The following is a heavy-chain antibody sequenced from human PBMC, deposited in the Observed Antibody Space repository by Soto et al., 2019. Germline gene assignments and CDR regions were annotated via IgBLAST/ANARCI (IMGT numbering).Heavy chain of an antibody. CDR1: GYTFTSYA. V-gene: IGHV1-18*01. CDR3: ARFGATGLFYYYYGMDV. CDR2: ISAYNGNT. Sequence: ASVKVSCKASGYTFTSYAISWVRQAPGQGLEWMGWISAYNGNTNYAQKLQGRVTMTTDTSTSTAYMELRSLRSDDTAVYYCARFGATGLFYYYYGMDVWGQGTTVTVSS. D-gene: IGHD3-10*01. J-gene: IGHJ6*02.